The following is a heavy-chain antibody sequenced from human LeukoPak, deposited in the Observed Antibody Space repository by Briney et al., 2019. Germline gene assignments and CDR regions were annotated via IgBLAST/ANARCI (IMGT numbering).Heavy chain of an antibody. J-gene: IGHJ6*04. Sequence: ASVKVSCKASGYTFTSYYMHWVRQAPGQGLERMGIINPSGGSTSYAQKFQGRVTMTRDTSTSTVYMELSSLRSEDTAVYYCARDGYSSSCYGYYYYYGMDVWGKGTRVTVSS. CDR2: INPSGGST. CDR1: GYTFTSYY. CDR3: ARDGYSSSCYGYYYYYGMDV. V-gene: IGHV1-46*01. D-gene: IGHD6-13*01.